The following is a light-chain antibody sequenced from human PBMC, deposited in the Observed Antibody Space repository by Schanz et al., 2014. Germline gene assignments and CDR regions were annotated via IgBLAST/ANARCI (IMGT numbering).Light chain of an antibody. V-gene: IGKV1-5*01. CDR2: DAS. Sequence: DIQMTQSPSTLSASLGDRVTITCRASQSIGTWLAWYQQKPGKAPKLLIYDASSLDRGVPSRFSGSGSGTDFTLTISSLQAEDFATYYCQQSYSTLYTFGQGTKLEIK. CDR1: QSIGTW. CDR3: QQSYSTLYT. J-gene: IGKJ2*01.